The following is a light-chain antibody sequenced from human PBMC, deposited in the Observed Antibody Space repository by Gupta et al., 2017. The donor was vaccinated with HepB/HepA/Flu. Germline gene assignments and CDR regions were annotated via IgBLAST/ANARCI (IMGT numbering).Light chain of an antibody. Sequence: DIQMTQSPSSLSASVGDRVTITCRASQSISSYLNWYQQKPGKAPKLLIYAASNLQSGVPSRFSGSGSWTDFTLTIGRLQPEDFAAYYCQQMYSTPRTFGQGTRVEIK. CDR3: QQMYSTPRT. CDR2: AAS. CDR1: QSISSY. J-gene: IGKJ1*01. V-gene: IGKV1-39*01.